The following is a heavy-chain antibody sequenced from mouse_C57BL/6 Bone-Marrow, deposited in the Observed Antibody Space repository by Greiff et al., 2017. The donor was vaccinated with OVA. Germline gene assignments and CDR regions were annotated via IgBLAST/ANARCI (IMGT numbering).Heavy chain of an antibody. V-gene: IGHV1-82*01. CDR1: GYAFSSSW. D-gene: IGHD4-1*01. CDR2: IYPGDGDT. CDR3: ARRVTGDWYFDV. Sequence: QVQLKESGPELVKPGASVKISCKASGYAFSSSWMNWVKQRPGKGLEWIGRIYPGDGDTNYNGKFKGKATLTADKSSSTAYMQLSSLTSEDSAVYFCARRVTGDWYFDVWGTGTTVTVSS. J-gene: IGHJ1*03.